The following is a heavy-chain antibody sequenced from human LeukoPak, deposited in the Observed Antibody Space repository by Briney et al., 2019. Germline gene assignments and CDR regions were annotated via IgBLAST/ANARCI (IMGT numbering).Heavy chain of an antibody. CDR1: GFTFGGFG. CDR2: INSDGSEG. Sequence: GGPLSPSWEVPGFTFGGFGLGGPGRAQGRGLEGVASINSDGSEGYYADVVKGRFTISRDDAKNSLYLQINSLRAEDTAVYYCARSSYSSSSSVWGQGTMVTVSS. J-gene: IGHJ3*01. CDR3: ARSSYSSSSSV. D-gene: IGHD6-6*01. V-gene: IGHV3-7*03.